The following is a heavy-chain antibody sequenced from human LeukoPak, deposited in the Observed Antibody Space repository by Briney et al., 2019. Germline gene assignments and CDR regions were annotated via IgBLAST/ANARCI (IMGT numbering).Heavy chain of an antibody. Sequence: SETLSLTCTVSGGSVSSNIYYWNWIRQPPGKGLEWIGYIYYSGSTNYNPSLKSRVTISVDTSKNQFSLKLTSLTAADTAVYYCARTKSGWYYSDYWGQGTLVSVSS. CDR2: IYYSGST. CDR1: GGSVSSNIYY. D-gene: IGHD6-19*01. V-gene: IGHV4-61*01. CDR3: ARTKSGWYYSDY. J-gene: IGHJ4*02.